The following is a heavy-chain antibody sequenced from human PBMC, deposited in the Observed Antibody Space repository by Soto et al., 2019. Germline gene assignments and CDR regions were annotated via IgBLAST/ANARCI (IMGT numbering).Heavy chain of an antibody. D-gene: IGHD3-10*01. CDR2: IYHSGST. J-gene: IGHJ6*02. V-gene: IGHV4-4*02. CDR1: GGSISSSNR. Sequence: PSETLSLTCAVSGGSISSSNRWSWVRQPPGKGLEWIGVIYHSGSTNYTPSLKSRVTISVDKSKNQFSLKLSSVTAADTAVYYCAKDGRLLWFGESNPPYGMDVWGQGTTVTVSS. CDR3: AKDGRLLWFGESNPPYGMDV.